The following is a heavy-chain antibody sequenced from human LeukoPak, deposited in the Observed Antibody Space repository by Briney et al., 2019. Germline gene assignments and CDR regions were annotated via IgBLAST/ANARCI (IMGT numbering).Heavy chain of an antibody. J-gene: IGHJ4*02. CDR3: ARAPGPYTPSRFHY. CDR1: GYSFIDYN. D-gene: IGHD2-15*01. CDR2: IDPHSGGT. Sequence: ASVKVSCKTSGYSFIDYNIHWMRQAPGQGREWVGRIDPHSGGTHYAQKFQVRVTITRDTSISTVYMELSGLRSDDTAVYYCARAPGPYTPSRFHYWGQGTLVTVSS. V-gene: IGHV1-2*02.